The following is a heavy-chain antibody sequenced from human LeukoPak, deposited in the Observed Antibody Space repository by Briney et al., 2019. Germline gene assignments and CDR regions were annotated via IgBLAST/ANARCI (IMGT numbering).Heavy chain of an antibody. Sequence: GGSLRLSCAASGFTFTGSWMHWVRQVPGKGLLWVARMNGDGSTINYADSVKGRFTISRDDANYMLYLQMNSLKVEDMAVYYCARAGYYRFDYWGQGVLVTVSS. CDR1: GFTFTGSW. CDR2: MNGDGSTI. D-gene: IGHD4-17*01. V-gene: IGHV3-74*01. CDR3: ARAGYYRFDY. J-gene: IGHJ4*02.